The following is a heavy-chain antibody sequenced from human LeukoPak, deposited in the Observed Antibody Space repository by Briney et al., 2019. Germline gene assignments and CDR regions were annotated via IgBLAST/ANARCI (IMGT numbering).Heavy chain of an antibody. V-gene: IGHV1-69*04. CDR2: IIPILGIA. CDR3: ARGVGVAARPDY. J-gene: IGHJ4*02. CDR1: GGTFSSYA. Sequence: SVTVSCKASGGTFSSYAISWVRQAPGQGLEWMGRIIPILGIANYAQKFQGRVTITADKSTSTAYMELSSLRSEDTAVYYCARGVGVAARPDYWGQGTLVTIAS. D-gene: IGHD6-6*01.